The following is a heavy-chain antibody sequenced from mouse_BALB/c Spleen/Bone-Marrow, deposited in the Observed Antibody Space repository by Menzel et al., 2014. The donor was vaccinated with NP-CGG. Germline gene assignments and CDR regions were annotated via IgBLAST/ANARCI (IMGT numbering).Heavy chain of an antibody. V-gene: IGHV2-9*02. CDR1: GFSLTSYG. CDR3: ARSHYPYYFDY. CDR2: IWADGST. Sequence: VQLQQSGPGLVAPSQSLSITCTVSGFSLTSYGVHWVRQPPGKGLEWLGVIWADGSTNYNSTLMSRLSISKDNSKSQVFLKMNSLQTDDTAMYYCARSHYPYYFDYWGQGTTLTVSS. J-gene: IGHJ2*01. D-gene: IGHD1-2*01.